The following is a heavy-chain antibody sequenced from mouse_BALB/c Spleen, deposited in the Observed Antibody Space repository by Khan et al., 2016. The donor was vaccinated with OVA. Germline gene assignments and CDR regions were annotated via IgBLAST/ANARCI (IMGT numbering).Heavy chain of an antibody. V-gene: IGHV5-15*02. CDR3: ARGGKGGFAY. J-gene: IGHJ3*01. Sequence: EVELVESGGGLVQPGGSRKLSCVASGFTFSDYGMAWVRQAPGKGPEWLSFISSLAYNFYYADTVTGRFTISRENAKNTLYLEMSSLRSEDTAMYCCARGGKGGFAYWGQGTLVTVSA. CDR1: GFTFSDYG. CDR2: ISSLAYNF.